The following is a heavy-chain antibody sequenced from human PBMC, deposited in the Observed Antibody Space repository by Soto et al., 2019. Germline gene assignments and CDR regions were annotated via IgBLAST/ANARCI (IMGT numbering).Heavy chain of an antibody. D-gene: IGHD3-9*01. V-gene: IGHV3-23*01. Sequence: EVQLLESGGGLVQPGGSLRLSCATSGFTLSNYAMNWVRQSPGKGLEWVSSISASGDSTYYPESVKGRFTVSRDNSKNTLYLQIDSLRAEATAVYYCAKGGSLTGYFTYDYWGQGALVTVSS. CDR2: ISASGDST. CDR3: AKGGSLTGYFTYDY. J-gene: IGHJ4*02. CDR1: GFTLSNYA.